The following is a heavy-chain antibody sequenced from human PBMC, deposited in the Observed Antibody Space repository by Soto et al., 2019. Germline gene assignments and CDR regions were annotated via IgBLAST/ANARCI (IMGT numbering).Heavy chain of an antibody. Sequence: EVQLVESGGGLVQPGGSLRLSCAASRFTFSNYWMSWVRQAPGKGLEWVANIKQDGSEKYYVDSVKGRFTISRDNANNSLYLQMNSLRAEDTAVYYCARDSRYSYGLHWFDPWGQGTLVTVSS. CDR2: IKQDGSEK. CDR3: ARDSRYSYGLHWFDP. D-gene: IGHD5-18*01. V-gene: IGHV3-7*01. CDR1: RFTFSNYW. J-gene: IGHJ5*02.